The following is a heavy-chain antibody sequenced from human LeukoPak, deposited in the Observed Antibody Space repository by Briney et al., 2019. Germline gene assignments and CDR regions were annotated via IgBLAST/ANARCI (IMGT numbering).Heavy chain of an antibody. CDR1: GFTLSDHY. D-gene: IGHD3-22*01. CDR2: TRNKANSYST. J-gene: IGHJ4*02. V-gene: IGHV3-72*01. Sequence: GGSLRLSCAASGFTLSDHYMDWVRQAPGKGLEWVGRTRNKANSYSTEYAASVKGRFTISRDDSKNSMYLQMNSLRAEDTAVYYCASDSSGYYESFFAREYYFDYWGQGTLVTVSS. CDR3: ASDSSGYYESFFAREYYFDY.